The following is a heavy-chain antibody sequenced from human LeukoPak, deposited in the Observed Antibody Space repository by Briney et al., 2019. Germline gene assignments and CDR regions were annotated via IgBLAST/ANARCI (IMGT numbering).Heavy chain of an antibody. CDR3: ARDNGHSSGYYGDYFDY. J-gene: IGHJ4*02. Sequence: GGSLRLSCAASGFTFSSCAMSWVRQAPGKGLEWVSAISGSGGRPYYADSVKGRFTISRDNSKNTLYLQMNSLRAEDTAVYYCARDNGHSSGYYGDYFDYWGQGTLVTVSS. V-gene: IGHV3-23*01. CDR2: ISGSGGRP. D-gene: IGHD3-22*01. CDR1: GFTFSSCA.